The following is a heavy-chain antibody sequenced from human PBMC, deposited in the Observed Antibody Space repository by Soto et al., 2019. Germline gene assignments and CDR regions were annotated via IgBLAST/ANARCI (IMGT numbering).Heavy chain of an antibody. J-gene: IGHJ5*02. CDR3: ARYDVVVVAATYYNWFDP. D-gene: IGHD2-15*01. CDR2: IYYSGST. Sequence: QVQLQESGPGLVKPSQTLSLTCTVSGGSISSGGYYWSWIRQHPGKGLEWIGYIYYSGSTYYNPSLKCRVTISVDTSKNQFSLKLSSVTAADTAVYYCARYDVVVVAATYYNWFDPWGQGTLVTVSS. V-gene: IGHV4-31*03. CDR1: GGSISSGGYY.